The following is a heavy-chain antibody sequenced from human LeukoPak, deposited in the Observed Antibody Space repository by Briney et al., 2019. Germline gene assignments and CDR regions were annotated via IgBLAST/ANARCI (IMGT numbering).Heavy chain of an antibody. V-gene: IGHV3-21*01. J-gene: IGHJ3*02. CDR2: ISSSSSYI. CDR1: GFTFSSYS. Sequence: GGSLRLSCAASGFTFSSYSMNWVRQAPGKGLEWVSSISSSSSYIYYADSVKGRFTISRDNAKNSLYLQMNSLRAEDTAVYYCARAHSAYDFWSGYHNDAFDIWGQGTMVTVSS. CDR3: ARAHSAYDFWSGYHNDAFDI. D-gene: IGHD3-3*01.